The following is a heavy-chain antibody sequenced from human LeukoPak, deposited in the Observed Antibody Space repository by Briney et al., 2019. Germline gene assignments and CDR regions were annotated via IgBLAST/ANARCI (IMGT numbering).Heavy chain of an antibody. Sequence: GGSLRLSCAASGFTVSSHYMSWVRQAPGKGLEWVSGIYSSGSTYYSDSVKGRFTISRDNSKNTLYLQMNSLRAEDTAVYYCARAIVGTTTRIVEVWDYWGQGTLVTVSS. CDR2: IYSSGST. J-gene: IGHJ4*02. CDR3: ARAIVGTTTRIVEVWDY. D-gene: IGHD1-26*01. CDR1: GFTVSSHY. V-gene: IGHV3-53*01.